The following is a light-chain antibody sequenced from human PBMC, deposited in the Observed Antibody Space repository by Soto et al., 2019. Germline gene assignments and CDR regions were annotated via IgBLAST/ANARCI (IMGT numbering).Light chain of an antibody. CDR3: CSYVGGYSYV. V-gene: IGLV2-14*01. CDR2: EVS. Sequence: QSVLTQPASVSGSPGQSITISCSGTSSDVGSYDHVAWYQQFPGKTPKLMIYEVSNRPSGVSSRFSGSKSGNTASLTISGLQAEDEADYYCCSYVGGYSYVFGIGTKVTVL. J-gene: IGLJ1*01. CDR1: SSDVGSYDH.